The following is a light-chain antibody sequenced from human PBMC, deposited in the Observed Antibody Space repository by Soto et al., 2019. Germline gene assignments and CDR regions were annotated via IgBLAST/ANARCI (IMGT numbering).Light chain of an antibody. Sequence: DIQMTQSPSSLSASVGHRVTITCRASQGISTCLNGYQQKPGKAPKLLIYGASSLQSGVPSKFSGSGSETEFTLNISSLQPEDFATYSCQQSDSTTWTVRRGTKVEIK. CDR3: QQSDSTTWT. J-gene: IGKJ1*01. CDR1: QGISTC. V-gene: IGKV1-39*01. CDR2: GAS.